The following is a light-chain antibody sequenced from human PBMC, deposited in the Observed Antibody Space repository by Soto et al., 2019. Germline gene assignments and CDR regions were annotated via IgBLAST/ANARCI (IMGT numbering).Light chain of an antibody. J-gene: IGKJ5*01. Sequence: EIMMTQSPATLSVSPGERATVSCRASQSVRNNLAWYQQRRGQAPRLLIYYASTRATGVPARFSGSGSGTDFTLTITSLQSEDSALYYCQQYNNWPPITFGQGTRLEIK. CDR2: YAS. CDR3: QQYNNWPPIT. V-gene: IGKV3-15*01. CDR1: QSVRNN.